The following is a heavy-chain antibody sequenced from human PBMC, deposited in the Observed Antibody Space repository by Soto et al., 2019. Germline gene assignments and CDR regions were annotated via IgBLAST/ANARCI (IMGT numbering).Heavy chain of an antibody. CDR3: ARDGGDNQYYYYFMDV. CDR2: MSGNGGST. D-gene: IGHD3-16*01. Sequence: QSGGSLRLSCAASGFTFGSYAMSWVRQAPGKGLEWVSAMSGNGGSTYYADSVKGRFTVSRDNSRNTLYLQMNSLRADDTAVYYCARDGGDNQYYYYFMDVWGKGTTVTVSS. J-gene: IGHJ6*03. CDR1: GFTFGSYA. V-gene: IGHV3-23*01.